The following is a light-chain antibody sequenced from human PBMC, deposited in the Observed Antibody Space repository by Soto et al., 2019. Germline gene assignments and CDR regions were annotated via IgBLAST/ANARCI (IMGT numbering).Light chain of an antibody. J-gene: IGKJ2*01. Sequence: EIVMKQSPATVSVSPGERANLSCRASQSVSSNLAWYQQTPGQAPRLLIYGASTRATGIPARFSGSGSGTEFTLTISSLQSEDFAVYYCQQYNNWPPYTFGQGTKLEIK. CDR1: QSVSSN. CDR2: GAS. CDR3: QQYNNWPPYT. V-gene: IGKV3-15*01.